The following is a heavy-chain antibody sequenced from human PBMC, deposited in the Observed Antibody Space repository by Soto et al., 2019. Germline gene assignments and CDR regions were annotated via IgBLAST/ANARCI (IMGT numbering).Heavy chain of an antibody. CDR2: TYYRSKWYN. Sequence: SQTLSLTCAISGDSVSSNSAAWNWIGQSPSRGLEWLGRTYYRSKWYNDYAVSVKSRITINPDTSKNQFSLQLNSVTPEDTAVYYCAREVAGYSSGWYPGNYYYYYGMDVWGQGTTVTVSS. D-gene: IGHD6-19*01. V-gene: IGHV6-1*01. CDR3: AREVAGYSSGWYPGNYYYYYGMDV. J-gene: IGHJ6*02. CDR1: GDSVSSNSAA.